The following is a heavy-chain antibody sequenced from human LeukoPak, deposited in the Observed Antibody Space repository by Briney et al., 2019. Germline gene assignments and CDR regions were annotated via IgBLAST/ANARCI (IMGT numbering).Heavy chain of an antibody. CDR1: GFTFSSYA. CDR3: ARVVPRCYYDQPSNKFDP. V-gene: IGHV3-23*01. J-gene: IGHJ5*02. Sequence: PAGGSLRLSCAASGFTFSSYAMSWVRQAPGKGLEWVSAISGSGGSTYYADSVKGRFTISRDNSNNTLYLQMNSLRAEDTAIYYCARVVPRCYYDQPSNKFDPWGQGTLVTVSS. D-gene: IGHD3-22*01. CDR2: ISGSGGST.